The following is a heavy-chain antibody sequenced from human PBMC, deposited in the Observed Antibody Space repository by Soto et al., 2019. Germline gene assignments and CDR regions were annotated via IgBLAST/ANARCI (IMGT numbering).Heavy chain of an antibody. J-gene: IGHJ6*02. V-gene: IGHV1-18*01. Sequence: QVHLVQSGAEVKKPGASVKVSCKASGYTFTSCGISWVRQAPVQGLEWMGLINTYNGYTNYPQNFQGRVTMTTDTSTGTVYMELRSLTSDDTAVYYCARDLTKGLDVWGQGTTVTVSS. CDR3: ARDLTKGLDV. CDR1: GYTFTSCG. D-gene: IGHD4-4*01. CDR2: INTYNGYT.